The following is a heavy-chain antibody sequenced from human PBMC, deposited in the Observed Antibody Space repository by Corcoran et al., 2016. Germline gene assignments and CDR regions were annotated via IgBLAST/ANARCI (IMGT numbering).Heavy chain of an antibody. D-gene: IGHD3-16*01. CDR1: GYTFTSYY. V-gene: IGHV1-46*01. J-gene: IGHJ3*02. Sequence: QVQLVQSGAEVKKPGASVKVSCKASGYTFTSYYMHWVRQAPGQGLEWMGIINPSGGSTSYAQKFQGRVTMTRDTATSTVYMELSSLRSEDTAGYFCWRDQLRGGGDDAFDIWGQGTMVTVSS. CDR3: WRDQLRGGGDDAFDI. CDR2: INPSGGST.